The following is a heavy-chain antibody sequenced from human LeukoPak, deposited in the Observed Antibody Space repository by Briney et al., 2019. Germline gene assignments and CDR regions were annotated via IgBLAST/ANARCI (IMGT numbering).Heavy chain of an antibody. CDR1: GGSISGYY. Sequence: SETLSLTCTVSGGSISGYYWIWIRQPPGKGLEWIAYIHYSGTTNFNPSLKSRVSISVDTSKNQFSLLLSPVTAADTAVYYCARHKALHKGDAFDIWGQGAMVTVSS. J-gene: IGHJ3*02. CDR2: IHYSGTT. CDR3: ARHKALHKGDAFDI. D-gene: IGHD4-11*01. V-gene: IGHV4-59*08.